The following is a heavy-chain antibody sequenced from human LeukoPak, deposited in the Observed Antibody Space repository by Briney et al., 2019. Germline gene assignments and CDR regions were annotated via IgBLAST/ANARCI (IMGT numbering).Heavy chain of an antibody. D-gene: IGHD2-15*01. CDR1: GGSISSSSYY. Sequence: PSETLSLTCTVSGGSISSSSYYWGWIRQPPGKGLEWIGSIYYSGSTYYNPSLKSRVTISVDTSKNQFSLRLSSVTAADTAVYYCASGVVMVAATRLNYYGLDVWGQGTTVTVSS. J-gene: IGHJ6*02. CDR2: IYYSGST. CDR3: ASGVVMVAATRLNYYGLDV. V-gene: IGHV4-39*07.